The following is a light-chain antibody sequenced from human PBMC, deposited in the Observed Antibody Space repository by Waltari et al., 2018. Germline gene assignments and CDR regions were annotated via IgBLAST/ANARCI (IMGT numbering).Light chain of an antibody. V-gene: IGKV2-28*01. CDR1: QSLLHSNGYND. J-gene: IGKJ1*01. Sequence: DIVMTQSPLSLPVTPGEPASISCRSSQSLLHSNGYNDLDWYLQKPGQSPQLLSYLGSNRAAGVPDRFSGSGSGTDFTLKISRVEAEDVGVYYCMQALQTPRTFGQGTKVEIK. CDR3: MQALQTPRT. CDR2: LGS.